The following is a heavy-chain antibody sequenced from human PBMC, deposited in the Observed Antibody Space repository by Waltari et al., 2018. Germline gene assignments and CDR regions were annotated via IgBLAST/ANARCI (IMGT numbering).Heavy chain of an antibody. J-gene: IGHJ4*02. D-gene: IGHD3-22*01. CDR2: IYYSGST. V-gene: IGHV4-39*01. CDR1: GGSISSSRYY. Sequence: QLQLQESGPGLVKPSETLSLTCTVSGGSISSSRYYWGWIRQPPGKGLEWIGSIYYSGSTYYNPSLKSRVTISVDTSKNQFSLKLSSVTAADTAVYYCASQIVVAPREFDYWGQGTLVTVSS. CDR3: ASQIVVAPREFDY.